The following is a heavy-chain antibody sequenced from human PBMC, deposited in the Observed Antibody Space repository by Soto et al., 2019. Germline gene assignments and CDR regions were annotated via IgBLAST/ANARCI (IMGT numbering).Heavy chain of an antibody. CDR2: ISSSSSTI. Sequence: EVQLVESGGGLVQPGGSLRLSCAASGFTFSSYSMNWVRQAPGKGLEWVSYISSSSSTIYYADSVKGRFTISRDNAKNSLYLQMNSLRDEDTAVYYCARDALAYCGGDCSPPFDYWGQGTLVTVSS. D-gene: IGHD2-21*02. CDR1: GFTFSSYS. V-gene: IGHV3-48*02. CDR3: ARDALAYCGGDCSPPFDY. J-gene: IGHJ4*02.